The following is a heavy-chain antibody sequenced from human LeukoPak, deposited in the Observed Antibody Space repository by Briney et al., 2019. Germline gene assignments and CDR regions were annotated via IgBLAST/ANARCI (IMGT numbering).Heavy chain of an antibody. J-gene: IGHJ4*02. CDR1: GFTFSSYG. CDR2: ISYDGSNK. CDR3: AKVNSGSYYDYFDY. V-gene: IGHV3-30*18. D-gene: IGHD1-26*01. Sequence: GGSLRLSCAASGFTFSSYGMHWVRQAPGKGLEWVAVISYDGSNKYYADSVKGRFTISRDNSKSTLYLQMNSLRAEDAAIYYCAKVNSGSYYDYFDYWGQGTLVTVSS.